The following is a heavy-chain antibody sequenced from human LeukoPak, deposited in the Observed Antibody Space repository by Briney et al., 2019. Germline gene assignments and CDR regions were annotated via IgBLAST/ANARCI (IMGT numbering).Heavy chain of an antibody. D-gene: IGHD2-15*01. CDR3: ARAVAYCSGGSCYSEAFDI. Sequence: SETLSLTCTVSGGSISSYYCWIRQPPGKGLEWIGYIYYSGSTNYNPSLKSRVTISVDTSKNQFSLKLSPVTAADTAVYYCARAVAYCSGGSCYSEAFDIWGQGTMVTVSS. J-gene: IGHJ3*02. V-gene: IGHV4-59*01. CDR1: GGSISSYY. CDR2: IYYSGST.